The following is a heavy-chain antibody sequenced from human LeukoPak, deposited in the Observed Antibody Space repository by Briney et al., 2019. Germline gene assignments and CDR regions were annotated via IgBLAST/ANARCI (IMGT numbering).Heavy chain of an antibody. D-gene: IGHD3-22*01. V-gene: IGHV3-30-3*01. CDR3: ARDMDYDSSGYLPDDAFDI. CDR2: ISYDGSNK. J-gene: IGHJ3*02. Sequence: GGSLRLSCAASGFTFSSYAMYWVRQAPGKGLEWVAVISYDGSNKYYADSVKGRFTISRDNSKNTLYLQMNSLRAEDTAVYYCARDMDYDSSGYLPDDAFDIWGQGTMVTVSS. CDR1: GFTFSSYA.